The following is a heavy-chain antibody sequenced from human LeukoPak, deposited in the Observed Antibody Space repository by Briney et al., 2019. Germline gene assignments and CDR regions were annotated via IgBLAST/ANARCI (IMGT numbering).Heavy chain of an antibody. V-gene: IGHV4-34*01. CDR2: INHSGST. CDR3: ARGSGGRSTTLGMDV. Sequence: SETLSLTCAVYGGSFSGYCWSWIRQPPGKGLEWIGEINHSGSTNYNPSLKSRVTISVDTSKNQFSLKLSSVTAADTAVYYCARGSGGRSTTLGMDVWGQGTTVTVSS. J-gene: IGHJ6*02. CDR1: GGSFSGYC. D-gene: IGHD2-15*01.